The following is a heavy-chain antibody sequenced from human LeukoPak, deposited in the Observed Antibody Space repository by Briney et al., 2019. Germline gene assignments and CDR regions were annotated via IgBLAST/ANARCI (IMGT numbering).Heavy chain of an antibody. CDR2: IKSKTDGGTI. D-gene: IGHD3-22*01. V-gene: IGHV3-15*01. CDR1: GFTFSNAW. J-gene: IGHJ4*02. Sequence: AGGSLRLSCAASGFTFSNAWMNWVRQSPGKGLEWVGRIKSKTDGGTIDYGAPVKGRFAISRDDSKNTLFLQMNSLKTEDTAMYHCTTGVRDSSGYYNFDYWGQGTLVTVSS. CDR3: TTGVRDSSGYYNFDY.